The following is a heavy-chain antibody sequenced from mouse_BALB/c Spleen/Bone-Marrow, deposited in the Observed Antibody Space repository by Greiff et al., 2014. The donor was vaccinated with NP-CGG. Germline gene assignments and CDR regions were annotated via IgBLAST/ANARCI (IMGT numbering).Heavy chain of an antibody. D-gene: IGHD1-1*01. J-gene: IGHJ1*01. V-gene: IGHV14-3*02. Sequence: VQLQQSGAELVKPGASVKLSCTASGFNIKDTFMHWVKQRPEQGLEWIGRIDPANGDTKYDPKFQGKATITADTSSNTAYRQLSSLTSEDTAVYYCTKPSFYYGSSYWYFDVWGAGTTVTVSS. CDR3: TKPSFYYGSSYWYFDV. CDR1: GFNIKDTF. CDR2: IDPANGDT.